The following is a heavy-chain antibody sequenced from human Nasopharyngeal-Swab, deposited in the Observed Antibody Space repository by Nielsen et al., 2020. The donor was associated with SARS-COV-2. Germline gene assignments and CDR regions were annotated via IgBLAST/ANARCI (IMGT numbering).Heavy chain of an antibody. J-gene: IGHJ3*02. CDR1: GGTFSSYA. CDR3: ARVNPTPAAILYNAFDI. D-gene: IGHD2-2*02. Sequence: SVKVSCKASGGTFSSYAISWVRQAPGQGLEWMGGIIPIFGTANYAQKFQGRVTITADESTSTAYMELSSLRSEDTAVYYCARVNPTPAAILYNAFDIWSQGTMVTVSS. V-gene: IGHV1-69*13. CDR2: IIPIFGTA.